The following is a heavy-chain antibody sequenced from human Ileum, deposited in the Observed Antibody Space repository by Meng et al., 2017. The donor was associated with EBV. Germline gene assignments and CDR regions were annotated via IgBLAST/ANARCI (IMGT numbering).Heavy chain of an antibody. D-gene: IGHD2-15*01. CDR1: GGSIRSYY. V-gene: IGHV4-59*08. Sequence: QVPLDESGPGRVRPSETLPLTSTVSGGSIRSYYWSWIRQPPGKGLEWFGYIYYSGSTNYNPSLKSRVTISVDTSKNQFSLNLSSVTAADTAGYYCARGGWSLDYWGQGTLVTVSS. CDR2: IYYSGST. CDR3: ARGGWSLDY. J-gene: IGHJ4*02.